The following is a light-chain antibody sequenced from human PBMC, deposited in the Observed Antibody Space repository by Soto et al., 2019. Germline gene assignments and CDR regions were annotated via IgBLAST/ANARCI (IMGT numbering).Light chain of an antibody. J-gene: IGLJ1*01. Sequence: QSVLTQPGSVSGSPGQSITISCTGTSSDVGAYNYVSWYQQHPGKAPKLMIYEVTNRPSGVSTRFSGSKSGNTASLTISGLQDEDEADYYCCSFTSGNTAYVFGTGTKVTAL. V-gene: IGLV2-14*01. CDR3: CSFTSGNTAYV. CDR2: EVT. CDR1: SSDVGAYNY.